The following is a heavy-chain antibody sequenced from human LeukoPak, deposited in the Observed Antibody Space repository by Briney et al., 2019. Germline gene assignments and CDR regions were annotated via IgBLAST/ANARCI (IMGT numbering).Heavy chain of an antibody. V-gene: IGHV4-30-4*08. Sequence: SETLSLTCTVSGGSVSSGSYYWSWIRQPPGKGLEWIGYIYYSGSTYYNPSLKSRVTISVDTSKNQFSLKLSSVTAADTAVYYCAREYNYYDSSGYLDYWGQGTLVTVSS. D-gene: IGHD3-22*01. J-gene: IGHJ4*02. CDR2: IYYSGST. CDR1: GGSVSSGSYY. CDR3: AREYNYYDSSGYLDY.